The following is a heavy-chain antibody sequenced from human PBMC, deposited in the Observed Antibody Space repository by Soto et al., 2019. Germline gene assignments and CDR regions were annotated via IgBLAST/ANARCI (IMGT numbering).Heavy chain of an antibody. V-gene: IGHV4-30-2*06. J-gene: IGHJ6*02. D-gene: IGHD1-20*01. Sequence: SETLSLTCTVSGASISYGGFSWSWIRQSPGKGLEWIGYISHLESTYFHPSFKSRLTMSIDRTRNQFSLKLSSVTAADTAVYYCARWYNWNYYYYYGMDVWGQGTTVTVSS. CDR1: GASISYGGFS. CDR2: ISHLEST. CDR3: ARWYNWNYYYYYGMDV.